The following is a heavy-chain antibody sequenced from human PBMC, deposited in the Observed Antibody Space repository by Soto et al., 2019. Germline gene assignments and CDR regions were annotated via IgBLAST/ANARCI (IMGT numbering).Heavy chain of an antibody. CDR2: IIPIFGTA. V-gene: IGHV1-69*01. D-gene: IGHD3-10*01. J-gene: IGHJ4*02. CDR3: ARGAGSGSHRGGPFDY. Sequence: QVQLVQSGAEVKKPGSSVKVSCKASGGTFSSYAISWVRQAPGQGLEWMGGIIPIFGTANYAQKFQGRVTITADESTSTAYMGLSSLRSEDTAMHYSARGAGSGSHRGGPFDYTGQGTLDTVSS. CDR1: GGTFSSYA.